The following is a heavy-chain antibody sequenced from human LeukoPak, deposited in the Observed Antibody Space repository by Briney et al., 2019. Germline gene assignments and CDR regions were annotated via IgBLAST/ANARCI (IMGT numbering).Heavy chain of an antibody. CDR2: IYYSGST. J-gene: IGHJ6*02. CDR3: ARQVATTWDYYYGMDV. V-gene: IGHV4-59*08. Sequence: SETLSLTCTVSGGSISSYYWSWTRQPPGKGLEWIGYIYYSGSTNYNPSLKSRVPISVDTPKNQFSLKLSAVNAADTAVYYCARQVATTWDYYYGMDVWGQGTTVTVSS. D-gene: IGHD5-12*01. CDR1: GGSISSYY.